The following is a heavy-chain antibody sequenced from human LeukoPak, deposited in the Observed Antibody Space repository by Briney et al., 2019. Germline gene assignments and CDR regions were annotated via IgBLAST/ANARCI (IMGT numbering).Heavy chain of an antibody. V-gene: IGHV4-59*08. CDR3: ASGVLRGFGEFPYYFDY. CDR1: GGSISSYY. CDR2: IYYSGST. J-gene: IGHJ4*02. D-gene: IGHD3-10*01. Sequence: SETLSLTCTVSGGSISSYYWSWIRQPPGKGLEWIGYIYYSGSTNYNPSLKSRVTISVDTSKNQFSLKLSSVTAADTAVYYCASGVLRGFGEFPYYFDYWGQGTLVTVSS.